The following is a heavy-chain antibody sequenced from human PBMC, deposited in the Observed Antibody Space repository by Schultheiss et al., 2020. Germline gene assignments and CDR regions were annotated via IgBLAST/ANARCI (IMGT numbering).Heavy chain of an antibody. Sequence: LRLSCAVYGGSFSGYYWSWIRQPPGKGLEWIGEIYHSGNANYNPSLKGRVTISVDTSKNQFSLKLSSVTAADTAVYYCAKTGPPVVVVAASPIYYFDYWGQGTLVTVSS. V-gene: IGHV4-34*09. J-gene: IGHJ4*02. CDR2: IYHSGNA. CDR3: AKTGPPVVVVAASPIYYFDY. D-gene: IGHD2-15*01. CDR1: GGSFSGYY.